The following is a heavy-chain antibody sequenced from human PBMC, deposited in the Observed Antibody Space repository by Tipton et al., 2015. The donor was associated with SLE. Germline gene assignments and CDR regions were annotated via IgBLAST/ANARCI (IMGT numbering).Heavy chain of an antibody. Sequence: QVQLVQSGGEVKKPGASVKVSCKASNYTFTTYGISWVRQAPGQGLEWVGWISTYNGNTNYDQKFQGRVTMTIDTSTRTAYMDLRSLRADDTAVYYCASSRIVPLGGVDVWGQGSTVTVSS. CDR2: ISTYNGNT. CDR1: NYTFTTYG. J-gene: IGHJ6*02. V-gene: IGHV1-18*01. D-gene: IGHD1-26*01. CDR3: ASSRIVPLGGVDV.